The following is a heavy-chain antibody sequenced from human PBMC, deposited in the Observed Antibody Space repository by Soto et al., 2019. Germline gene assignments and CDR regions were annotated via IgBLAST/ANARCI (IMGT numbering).Heavy chain of an antibody. V-gene: IGHV3-33*01. CDR2: IWYDGSNK. CDR3: ARGGSPKYYGTRGMDV. J-gene: IGHJ6*02. Sequence: QVQLVESGGGVVQPGRSLRLSCAASGFTFSSYGMHWVRQAPGKGLEWVAVIWYDGSNKYYADSVKGRFTISRDNSKNTLYLQMNSLRAEDTAVYYWARGGSPKYYGTRGMDVWGQGTTVTVSS. D-gene: IGHD3-10*01. CDR1: GFTFSSYG.